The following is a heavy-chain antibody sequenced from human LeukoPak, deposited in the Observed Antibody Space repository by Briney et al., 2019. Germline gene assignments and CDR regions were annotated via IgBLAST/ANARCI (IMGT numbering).Heavy chain of an antibody. CDR1: GFTFSSYG. D-gene: IGHD6-13*01. CDR3: AKDIASRSNSFDY. CDR2: ISGSGDRT. V-gene: IGHV3-23*01. J-gene: IGHJ4*02. Sequence: GGTLRLSCAASGFTFSSYGMSWVRQAPGKGLEWVSAISGSGDRTYYADSVKGRFTISRGNSKNTLYLQMNSLRAEDTAVYYCAKDIASRSNSFDYWGQGTLVTVSS.